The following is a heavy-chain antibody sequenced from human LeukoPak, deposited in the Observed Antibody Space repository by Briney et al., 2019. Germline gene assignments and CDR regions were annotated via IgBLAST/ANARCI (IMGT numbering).Heavy chain of an antibody. CDR1: GFTFDDYG. D-gene: IGHD4-17*01. CDR2: INWNGGST. CDR3: AKDFWGAMTTVPLDY. J-gene: IGHJ4*02. Sequence: GGSLRLSCAASGFTFDDYGMSWVRQAPGKGLEWVSGINWNGGSTGYADSVKGRFTISRDNSKNTLYLQMNSLRAEDTAVYYCAKDFWGAMTTVPLDYWGQGTLVTVSS. V-gene: IGHV3-20*04.